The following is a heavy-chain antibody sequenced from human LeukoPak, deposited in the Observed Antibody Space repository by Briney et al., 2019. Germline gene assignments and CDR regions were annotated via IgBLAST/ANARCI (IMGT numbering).Heavy chain of an antibody. CDR1: GFTFSSYG. CDR2: IRYDGSNK. CDR3: AVGVRRITIFGGVRLDY. Sequence: GGSLRPSCAASGFTFSSYGMHWVRQAPGKGLEWVAFIRYDGSNKYYADSVKGRFTISRDNSKNTLYLQMNSLRAEDTAVYYCAVGVRRITIFGGVRLDYWGQGTLVTVSS. V-gene: IGHV3-30*02. D-gene: IGHD3-3*01. J-gene: IGHJ4*02.